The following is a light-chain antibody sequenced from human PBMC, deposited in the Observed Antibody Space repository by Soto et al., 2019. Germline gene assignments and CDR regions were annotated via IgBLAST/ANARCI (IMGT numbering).Light chain of an antibody. J-gene: IGKJ1*01. V-gene: IGKV1-6*01. Sequence: AIQMTQSPSSLSASVGDRVTITCRASQDIRNDLGWYQQKPGEAPQLLIYAASHLQSGVPSRFSGSGSGTDFTLTISSLQPEDFATYYCLHDYTSPRTFGQGTKVDIK. CDR2: AAS. CDR1: QDIRND. CDR3: LHDYTSPRT.